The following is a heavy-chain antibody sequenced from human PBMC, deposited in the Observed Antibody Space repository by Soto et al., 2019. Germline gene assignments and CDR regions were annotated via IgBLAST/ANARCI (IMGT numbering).Heavy chain of an antibody. CDR1: GFIFRGYA. V-gene: IGHV3-23*01. CDR2: ISGSGDSA. CDR3: GKERRGSGWSVCDF. Sequence: GGSLRLSCAASGFIFRGYAMNWVRHAPGKGLEWVSDISGSGDSARYADSVKGRFTISRDNSRDTLYLHMNSLRVDDTAVYYCGKERRGSGWSVCDFWGQGDLVTVSS. J-gene: IGHJ4*02. D-gene: IGHD6-19*01.